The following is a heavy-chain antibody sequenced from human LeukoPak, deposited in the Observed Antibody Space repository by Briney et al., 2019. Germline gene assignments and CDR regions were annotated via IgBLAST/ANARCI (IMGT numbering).Heavy chain of an antibody. Sequence: GASVKVSCKGSGYTLTELSMHWVRQAPGKRLEWMGGFDPEDGETIYAQKFQGRVTMTEDTSTDTAYMELSSLRSEDTAVYYCATGGYYDILTGYYNLVYWGQGTLVTVSS. CDR2: FDPEDGET. CDR3: ATGGYYDILTGYYNLVY. CDR1: GYTLTELS. D-gene: IGHD3-9*01. V-gene: IGHV1-24*01. J-gene: IGHJ4*02.